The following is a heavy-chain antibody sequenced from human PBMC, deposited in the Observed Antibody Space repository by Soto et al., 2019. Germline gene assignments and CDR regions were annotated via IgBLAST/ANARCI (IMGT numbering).Heavy chain of an antibody. CDR1: GYTFTGYY. J-gene: IGHJ4*02. D-gene: IGHD3-22*01. CDR2: INPNSGDT. V-gene: IGHV1-2*02. CDR3: ARVRTYYYDSGGLDY. Sequence: GASVKVSCKASGYTFTGYYMHWVRQAPGQGLEWMGWINPNSGDTNYAQKFQGRVTMTRDTSISTAYMEVSRLRSDDAAVYYCARVRTYYYDSGGLDYWGQGTLVTVSS.